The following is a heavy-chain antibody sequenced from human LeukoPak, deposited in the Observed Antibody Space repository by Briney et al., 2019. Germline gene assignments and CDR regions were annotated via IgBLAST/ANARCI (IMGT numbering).Heavy chain of an antibody. J-gene: IGHJ3*02. Sequence: PSETLSLTCAVSSYSISSDYYWGWIRQPPGQGLEWIGTIFHSGSTYYNPSLVSRVSMSVDTSKHQFSLKLYSVTAADTAVYSCARHSQWGLVPWTFDIWGRGTMVTVSS. CDR2: IFHSGST. D-gene: IGHD2-21*01. CDR1: SYSISSDYY. V-gene: IGHV4-38-2*01. CDR3: ARHSQWGLVPWTFDI.